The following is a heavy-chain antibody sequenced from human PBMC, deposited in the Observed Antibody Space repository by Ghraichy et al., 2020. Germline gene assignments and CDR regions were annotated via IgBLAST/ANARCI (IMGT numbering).Heavy chain of an antibody. V-gene: IGHV4-39*01. CDR2: IYYSGST. CDR1: GGSISSSSYY. CDR3: SRQSPADILTGYWPQYYYYYMDV. J-gene: IGHJ6*03. Sequence: SQTLSLTCTVSGGSISSSSYYWGWIRQPPGKGLEWIGSIYYSGSTYYNPPLKSRVTITVDTSKNQFSLKLSSMTAADTAVFYCSRQSPADILTGYWPQYYYYYMDVWGKGTTVTVSS. D-gene: IGHD3-9*01.